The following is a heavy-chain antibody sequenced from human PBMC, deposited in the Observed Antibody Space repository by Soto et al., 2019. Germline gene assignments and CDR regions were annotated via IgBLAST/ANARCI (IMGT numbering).Heavy chain of an antibody. CDR3: ARDGCISTSCYVGADGMDV. Sequence: QVQLVQSGAEEKKPGASVKVSCKASGYTFTSYAMHWVRQAPGQRLEWMGWINAGNGNTKYSQEFQGRVTITRDKAASTAYMEQSSMRSEDTTMYYCARDGCISTSCYVGADGMDVWGQGTTVTVSS. V-gene: IGHV1-3*05. CDR2: INAGNGNT. D-gene: IGHD2-2*01. J-gene: IGHJ6*02. CDR1: GYTFTSYA.